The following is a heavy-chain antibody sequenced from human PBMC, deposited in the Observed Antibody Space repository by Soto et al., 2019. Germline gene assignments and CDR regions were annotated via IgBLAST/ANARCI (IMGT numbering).Heavy chain of an antibody. CDR1: GYTFTSYG. CDR3: ARTLNEWLLGLE. V-gene: IGHV1-3*01. Sequence: QIPLMQSGAEVKKPGASVKVSCKASGYTFTSYGIHWVRQAPGQRLEWTGWINAGNGNTNYAQKFQGRVTMTTDTSTSTAYMELRSLRSDDTAIYYCARTLNEWLLGLEWGQGTLVTVSS. J-gene: IGHJ4*02. CDR2: INAGNGNT. D-gene: IGHD3-3*01.